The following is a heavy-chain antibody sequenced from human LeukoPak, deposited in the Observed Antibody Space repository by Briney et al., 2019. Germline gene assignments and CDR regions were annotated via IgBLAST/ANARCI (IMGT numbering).Heavy chain of an antibody. D-gene: IGHD6-19*01. Sequence: GGSLRLSCAASGFTFSSYAMHWVRQAPGKGLEYVSAISSNGGSTYYANSVKGRFTISRDNSKNTLYLQMGSLRAEVMAVYYCARGEAVAGTEFDYWGQGTLVTVSS. CDR1: GFTFSSYA. CDR3: ARGEAVAGTEFDY. J-gene: IGHJ4*02. V-gene: IGHV3-64*01. CDR2: ISSNGGST.